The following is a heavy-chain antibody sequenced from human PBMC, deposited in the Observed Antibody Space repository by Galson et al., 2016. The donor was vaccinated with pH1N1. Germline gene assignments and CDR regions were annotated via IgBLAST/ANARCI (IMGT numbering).Heavy chain of an antibody. J-gene: IGHJ4*02. CDR2: ISYDGSDQ. Sequence: SLRLSCAASGFSFSSFGMHWVRQAPGKGLEWVAVISYDGSDQYYADSVKGRFIISRDNFKNTLYLQMNSLRAEDTAVYHCAKDRLVLLWFGESTVDFWGQGTLVTVSS. V-gene: IGHV3-30*18. CDR3: AKDRLVLLWFGESTVDF. D-gene: IGHD3-10*01. CDR1: GFSFSSFG.